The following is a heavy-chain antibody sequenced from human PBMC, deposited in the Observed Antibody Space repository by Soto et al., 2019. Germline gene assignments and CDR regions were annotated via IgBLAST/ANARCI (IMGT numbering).Heavy chain of an antibody. Sequence: SEPLSVTCPVAGGSISSYYWSWIRQPPGKGLEWIGYIYYSGSTNYNPSLKSRVTISVDTSKNQFSLKLSSVTAADTAVYYCARSAAAGGPSRDYYGMDVWSQGTTVTVSS. V-gene: IGHV4-59*01. CDR1: GGSISSYY. CDR2: IYYSGST. J-gene: IGHJ6*02. CDR3: ARSAAAGGPSRDYYGMDV. D-gene: IGHD6-13*01.